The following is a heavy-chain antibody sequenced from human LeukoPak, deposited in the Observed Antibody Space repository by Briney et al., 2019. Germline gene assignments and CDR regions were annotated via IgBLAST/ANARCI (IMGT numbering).Heavy chain of an antibody. D-gene: IGHD2-2*01. CDR2: IYHTGST. CDR3: ARGHIAVEPATMSYYYYYMDV. Sequence: PSETLSLTCTISGGSVSDYYWSWIRQSPGKGLEWIGYIYHTGSTSYSPSLKSRVTLSVDTSKNQFSLKLSSVTAADTAVYYCARGHIAVEPATMSYYYYYMDVWGKGTTVTISS. J-gene: IGHJ6*03. CDR1: GGSVSDYY. V-gene: IGHV4-59*02.